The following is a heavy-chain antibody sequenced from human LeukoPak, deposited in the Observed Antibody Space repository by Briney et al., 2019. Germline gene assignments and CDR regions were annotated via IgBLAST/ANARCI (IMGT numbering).Heavy chain of an antibody. D-gene: IGHD6-6*01. J-gene: IGHJ4*02. Sequence: GGSLRLSCAASGFTFSNAWMSWVRQAPGKGLEWVANIKQDGSEKYYVDSVKGRFTISRDNAKNSLYLQMNSLRAEDTAVYYCARDYSSSSGIDYWGQGTLVTVSS. CDR3: ARDYSSSSGIDY. V-gene: IGHV3-7*01. CDR2: IKQDGSEK. CDR1: GFTFSNAW.